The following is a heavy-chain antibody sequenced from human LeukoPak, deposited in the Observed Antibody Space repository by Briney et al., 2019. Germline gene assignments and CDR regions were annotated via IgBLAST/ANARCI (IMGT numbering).Heavy chain of an antibody. CDR3: AKATGNLGN. D-gene: IGHD1-1*01. Sequence: GRSLRLSCAASGFTFSSYAMHWVRQAPGKGLEWVAVISYDGSNKYYADSVKGRFTISRDNSKNTLYLQMNSLTAEDTAIYYCAKATGNLGNWGQGTLVTVSS. V-gene: IGHV3-30*04. J-gene: IGHJ4*02. CDR2: ISYDGSNK. CDR1: GFTFSSYA.